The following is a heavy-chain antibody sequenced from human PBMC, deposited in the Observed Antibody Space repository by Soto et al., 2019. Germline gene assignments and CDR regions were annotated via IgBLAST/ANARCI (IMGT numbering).Heavy chain of an antibody. D-gene: IGHD3-10*01. CDR3: ARRAGANIDY. CDR2: IYYSGST. J-gene: IGHJ4*02. V-gene: IGHV4-59*08. CDR1: GGSISSYY. Sequence: SETLSLTCTVSGGSISSYYWSWIRQPPGKGLEWIGYIYYSGSTNYNPSLKSRVTISVDTSKNQFSLKLSSVTAADTAVYYCARRAGANIDYWGQGTLVTVSS.